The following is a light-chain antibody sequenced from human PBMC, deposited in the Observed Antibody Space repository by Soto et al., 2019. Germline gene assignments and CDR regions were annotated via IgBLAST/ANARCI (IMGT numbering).Light chain of an antibody. Sequence: EIVMTQSPATLSVSPGGRATLSCRASQSISDTLAWYQQKPGQAPRLLIYSASRRATGFPGRFSGSGSGTDFTLTISSLQSEDLAVYYCQQYNNWWTFGQGTKVDIK. V-gene: IGKV3-15*01. CDR3: QQYNNWWT. CDR2: SAS. J-gene: IGKJ1*01. CDR1: QSISDT.